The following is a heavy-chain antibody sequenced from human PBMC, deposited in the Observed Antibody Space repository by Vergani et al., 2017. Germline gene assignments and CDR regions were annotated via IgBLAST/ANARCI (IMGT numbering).Heavy chain of an antibody. V-gene: IGHV3-23*01. CDR3: AKKGYDYVWGTPDY. Sequence: EVQLLESGGGLVQPGGSLRLSCAASGFTFSIYAMSWVRQAPGKGLEWVSAISGSGGSTYYADSVKGRFTISRDNSKNTLYLQMNSLRAEDTAVYYCAKKGYDYVWGTPDYWGQGTLVTVSS. J-gene: IGHJ4*02. CDR2: ISGSGGST. D-gene: IGHD3-16*01. CDR1: GFTFSIYA.